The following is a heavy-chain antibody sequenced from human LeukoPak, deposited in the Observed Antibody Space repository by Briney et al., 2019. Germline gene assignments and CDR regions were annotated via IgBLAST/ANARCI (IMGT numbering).Heavy chain of an antibody. CDR3: ARDSLVGVDY. V-gene: IGHV4-59*01. D-gene: IGHD6-13*01. CDR2: IYYSGST. Sequence: SETLSLTCAVSGGSISSYYWSWLRQPPGKGLGWVGYIYYSGSTNYNPSLKSRVTISVDTSKNQFSLKLSSVTAADTAVYYCARDSLVGVDYWGQGTLVTVSS. CDR1: GGSISSYY. J-gene: IGHJ4*02.